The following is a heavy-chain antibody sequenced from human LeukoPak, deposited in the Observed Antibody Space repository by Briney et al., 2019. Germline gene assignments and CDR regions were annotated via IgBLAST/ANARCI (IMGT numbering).Heavy chain of an antibody. CDR1: GDFISKSTYI. Sequence: SETLSLTCSVSGDFISKSTYIWGWIRQPPGKGLEWIGTISDSGNTYSSPSLRSRVTISADTSKNQFSLKLTSVTPADTGVYYCMRQGDGGRAYDHWGQGTQVTVSS. D-gene: IGHD4-23*01. CDR3: MRQGDGGRAYDH. J-gene: IGHJ4*02. V-gene: IGHV4-39*01. CDR2: ISDSGNT.